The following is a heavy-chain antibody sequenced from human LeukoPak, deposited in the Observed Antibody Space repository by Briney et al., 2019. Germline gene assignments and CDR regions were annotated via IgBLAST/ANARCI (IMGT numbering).Heavy chain of an antibody. CDR3: ARESSTGIWFGESSTTPFDY. CDR2: ISSSSTI. V-gene: IGHV3-48*04. J-gene: IGHJ4*02. CDR1: GFTFSSYS. Sequence: GGSLRLSCAASGFTFSSYSMNWVRQAPGKGLEWVSYISSSSTIYYADSVKGRFTISRDNAKNSLYLQMNSLRAEDTAVYYCARESSTGIWFGESSTTPFDYWGQGTLVTVSS. D-gene: IGHD3-10*01.